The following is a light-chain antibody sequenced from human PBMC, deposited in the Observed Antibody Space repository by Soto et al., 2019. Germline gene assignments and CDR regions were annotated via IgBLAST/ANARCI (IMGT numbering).Light chain of an antibody. CDR2: EVV. V-gene: IGLV2-23*02. CDR1: SSDVGPYSL. J-gene: IGLJ2*01. Sequence: QSVLTQPASVSGSPGQSITISCTGSSSDVGPYSLVSWYQHHPGKAPKLMISEVVKRPSGVSNRFSGSKSGNTASLTISGLQAEDEADYYCCSYAGSSMFVFGGGTKLTVL. CDR3: CSYAGSSMFV.